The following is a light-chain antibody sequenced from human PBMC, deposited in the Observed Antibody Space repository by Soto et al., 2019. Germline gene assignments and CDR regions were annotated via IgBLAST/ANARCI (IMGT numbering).Light chain of an antibody. CDR2: GES. CDR3: QQYGSSPPYS. CDR1: QSIRSH. Sequence: ETVMTQSPATLSVSPGERATLSCRASQSIRSHLAWFQQKPGQTPRLLIYGESTRATGIPARFSGSGSETDFTLTISRLEPEDFAVYYCQQYGSSPPYSFGQGTKLVI. J-gene: IGKJ2*03. V-gene: IGKV3-15*01.